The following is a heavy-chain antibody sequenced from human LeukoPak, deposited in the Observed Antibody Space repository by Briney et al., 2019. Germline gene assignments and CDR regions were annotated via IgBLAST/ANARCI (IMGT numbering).Heavy chain of an antibody. D-gene: IGHD6-13*01. CDR2: IYYTGST. CDR1: AASISGSGYY. J-gene: IGHJ2*01. CDR3: ARAPRQQLARDKKANWYFDL. V-gene: IGHV4-39*07. Sequence: PSETLSLTCAVSAASISGSGYYLGWIRQPPGKGLEWIGNIYYTGSTYYNASLQSRVTISVDTSKNQFSLKLSSVTAADTAVYYCARAPRQQLARDKKANWYFDLWGRGTLVTVSS.